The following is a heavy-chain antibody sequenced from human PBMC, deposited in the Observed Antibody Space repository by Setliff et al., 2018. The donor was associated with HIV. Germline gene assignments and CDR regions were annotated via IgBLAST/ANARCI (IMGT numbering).Heavy chain of an antibody. CDR1: GGSISSSSYY. CDR3: AREVNIPVRGITDDAFDI. CDR2: IYYSGNS. V-gene: IGHV4-30-4*08. Sequence: PSETLSLTCNVSGGSISSSSYYWSWIRQPPGKGLEWIGYIYYSGNSYYNPSLKSRVTLSVDTSKNQFSLKVNSVTAADTAVYYCAREVNIPVRGITDDAFDIWGQGAMVTVSS. J-gene: IGHJ3*02. D-gene: IGHD3-10*01.